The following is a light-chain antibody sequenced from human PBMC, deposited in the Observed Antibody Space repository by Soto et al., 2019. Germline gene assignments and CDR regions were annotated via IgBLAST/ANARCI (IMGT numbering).Light chain of an antibody. CDR3: SSYTSSSTLGV. CDR1: SSDVGGYNY. V-gene: IGLV2-14*01. CDR2: EDS. Sequence: QSVLTQPASVSGSPGQSITISCTGTSSDVGGYNYVSWYQQHPGTAPKLMIYEDSNRPSGVSNRFSGSKSGNTASLAISGLQAEDEADYYCSSYTSSSTLGVFGGGTQLTVL. J-gene: IGLJ3*02.